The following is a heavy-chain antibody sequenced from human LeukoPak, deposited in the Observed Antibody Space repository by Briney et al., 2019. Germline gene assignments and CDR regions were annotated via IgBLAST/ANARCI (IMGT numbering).Heavy chain of an antibody. V-gene: IGHV4-31*03. CDR1: GGSISSGGFY. J-gene: IGHJ4*02. CDR2: IYYSGTT. CDR3: ARGTTDGYSYGRFDY. Sequence: SETLSLTCTVSGGSISSGGFYWSWIRQHPGRGLEWLGYIYYSGTTYYNPSLKSRVTFPVDTSKSQFSLKLNPVTAADTALYYCARGTTDGYSYGRFDYWGQGTLVTVSS. D-gene: IGHD5-18*01.